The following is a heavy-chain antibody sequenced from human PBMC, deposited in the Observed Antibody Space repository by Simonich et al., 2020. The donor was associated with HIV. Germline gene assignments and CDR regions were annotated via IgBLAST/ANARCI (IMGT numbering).Heavy chain of an antibody. V-gene: IGHV1-69*10. CDR3: ARDEGSYTAFDY. Sequence: GLEWMGGIITILGIASYAQKFQGRVTITADISRSTAYMELSSLRSDDTAVYYCARDEGSYTAFDYWGQGTLVTVSS. CDR2: IITILGIA. J-gene: IGHJ4*02. D-gene: IGHD1-26*01.